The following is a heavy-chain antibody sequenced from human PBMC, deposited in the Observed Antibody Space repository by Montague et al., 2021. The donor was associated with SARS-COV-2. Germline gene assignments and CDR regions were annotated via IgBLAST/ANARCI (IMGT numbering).Heavy chain of an antibody. CDR2: VSYSGRT. CDR1: GDSISGNTYK. J-gene: IGHJ6*01. V-gene: IGHV4-39*01. D-gene: IGHD6-19*01. Sequence: SETLSLTCTVSGDSISGNTYKWGWIRQPPGKGLEFIASVSYSGRTHYNPSLQSRVTLSVDTSKNEISLKVTSVTAADTSVYYCAGLALSGWHSYYLYGFDVWGPGTMITASS. CDR3: AGLALSGWHSYYLYGFDV.